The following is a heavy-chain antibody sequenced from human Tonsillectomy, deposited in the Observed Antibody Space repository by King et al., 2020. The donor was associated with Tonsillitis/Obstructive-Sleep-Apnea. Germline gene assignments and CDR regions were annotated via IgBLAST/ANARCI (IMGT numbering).Heavy chain of an antibody. D-gene: IGHD4-23*01. CDR1: GFSLSTSGVG. J-gene: IGHJ3*02. CDR3: AHRRLRWYRDAFDI. CDR2: IYWDDDK. V-gene: IGHV2-5*02. Sequence: VTLKESGPTLVKPTQTLTLTCTFSGFSLSTSGVGVGWIRQPPGKALEWLALIYWDDDKRYSPSLKSRLTITKDTSKNQVVLTMTNLDPVDTATYYCAHRRLRWYRDAFDIWGQGTMVTVSS.